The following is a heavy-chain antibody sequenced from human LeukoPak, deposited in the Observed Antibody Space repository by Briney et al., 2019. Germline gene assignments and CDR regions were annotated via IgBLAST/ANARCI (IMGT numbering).Heavy chain of an antibody. CDR1: GFTVSSNY. CDR2: IYYSGST. J-gene: IGHJ5*02. CDR3: ARHSRGVMVRGLAWFDP. Sequence: GSLRLSCAASGFTVSSNYMSWVRQAPGKGLEWIGSIYYSGSTYYNPSLKSRVTISVDTSKNQFSLKLSSVTAADTAVYYCARHSRGVMVRGLAWFDPWGQGTLVTVSS. V-gene: IGHV4-39*01. D-gene: IGHD3-10*01.